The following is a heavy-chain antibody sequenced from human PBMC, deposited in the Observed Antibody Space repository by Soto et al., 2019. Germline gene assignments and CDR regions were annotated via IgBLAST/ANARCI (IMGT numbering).Heavy chain of an antibody. Sequence: GSLRLSCAASGFSFSLYGMQWVRQAPGKGLEWVAVIWYDGSNKYYADSVKGRFTISRDDSKNTLYLQMDSLRPEDTAQYYCAGWNYDYRGQGTQVTVSS. CDR3: AGWNYDY. CDR1: GFSFSLYG. J-gene: IGHJ4*02. D-gene: IGHD1-7*01. V-gene: IGHV3-33*01. CDR2: IWYDGSNK.